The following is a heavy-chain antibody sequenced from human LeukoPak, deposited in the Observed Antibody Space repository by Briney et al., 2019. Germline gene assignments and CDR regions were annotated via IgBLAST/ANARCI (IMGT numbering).Heavy chain of an antibody. CDR1: GGSISSSSHY. CDR2: IYYSGST. J-gene: IGHJ4*02. Sequence: SETLSLTCTVSGGSISSSSHYWGWIRQPPGKGLEWIGSIYYSGSTYYNPSIKSRITISVNTTKNQFSLKLSSVTAADTAVYYCARAPDGHFDYWGQGTLVTVSS. V-gene: IGHV4-39*07. CDR3: ARAPDGHFDY.